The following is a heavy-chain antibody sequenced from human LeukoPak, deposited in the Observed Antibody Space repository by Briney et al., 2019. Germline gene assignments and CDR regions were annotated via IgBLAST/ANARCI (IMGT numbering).Heavy chain of an antibody. CDR2: TRNKANGYTT. CDR3: ARGFRSFDS. Sequence: GGSLRLSCAVSGFTFSDHHMDWVRQAPGKGLEWVGRTRNKANGYTTICAASVKGRFTVSRDESKNSLYLQMNSLRTEDTAVYYCARGFRSFDSWGQGTLVTVSS. J-gene: IGHJ4*02. CDR1: GFTFSDHH. V-gene: IGHV3-72*01. D-gene: IGHD1-14*01.